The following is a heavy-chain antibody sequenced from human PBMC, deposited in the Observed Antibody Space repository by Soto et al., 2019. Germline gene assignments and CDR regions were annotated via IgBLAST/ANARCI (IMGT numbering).Heavy chain of an antibody. J-gene: IGHJ4*02. Sequence: SETLSLTCTVSGGSISSYYWSWIRQPPGKGLEWIGYIYYSGSTKYKPSLKSRVTISVDTPKNQFSLKLSSVTAADTAVYYCASCFWSGYHVWGQGTLVTVSS. CDR1: GGSISSYY. V-gene: IGHV4-59*01. D-gene: IGHD3-3*01. CDR3: ASCFWSGYHV. CDR2: IYYSGST.